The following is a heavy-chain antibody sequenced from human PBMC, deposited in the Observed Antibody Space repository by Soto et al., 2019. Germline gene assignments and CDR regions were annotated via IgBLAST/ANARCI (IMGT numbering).Heavy chain of an antibody. V-gene: IGHV4-59*01. CDR1: GGSISSYY. CDR2: IYYSGGT. J-gene: IGHJ5*02. CDR3: ARGPFKVAAAGDWFDP. Sequence: SETLSLTCTVSGGSISSYYWSWIRQPPGKGLEWIGYIYYSGGTNYNPSLKSRVTISVDTSKNQFSLKLSSVTAADTAVYYCARGPFKVAAAGDWFDPWGQGTLVTVSS. D-gene: IGHD6-13*01.